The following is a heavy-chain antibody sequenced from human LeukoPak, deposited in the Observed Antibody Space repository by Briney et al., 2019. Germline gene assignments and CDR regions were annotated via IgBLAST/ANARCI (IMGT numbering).Heavy chain of an antibody. J-gene: IGHJ5*02. Sequence: ASVKVSCKASGYTFTSYYMHWVRQAPGQGLEWMGIINPSGGSTSYAQKFQGRVTMTRDMSTSTVYMELSSLRSDDTAVYYCARYDSSSWYWFDPWGQGTLVTVSS. D-gene: IGHD6-13*01. CDR2: INPSGGST. CDR1: GYTFTSYY. V-gene: IGHV1-46*01. CDR3: ARYDSSSWYWFDP.